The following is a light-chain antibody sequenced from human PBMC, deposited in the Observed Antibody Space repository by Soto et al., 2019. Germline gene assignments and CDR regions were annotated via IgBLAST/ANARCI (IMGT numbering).Light chain of an antibody. CDR2: GAS. Sequence: EIVLTQSPGTLSLSPGERVTLSCRASQSVSSSYLAWYQQKPGQAPRLLIYGASSRATGIPDRFSGSGSGTDFTLTISRLEPEDFAVYYCQQYGTSPWTFGQGTKGEIK. CDR3: QQYGTSPWT. J-gene: IGKJ1*01. V-gene: IGKV3-20*01. CDR1: QSVSSSY.